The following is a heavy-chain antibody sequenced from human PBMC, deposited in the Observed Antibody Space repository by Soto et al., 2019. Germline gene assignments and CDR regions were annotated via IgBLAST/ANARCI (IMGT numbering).Heavy chain of an antibody. D-gene: IGHD2-2*01. Sequence: SETLSLTCAVSGGSISSSNWWSWVRQPPGKGLEWIGEIYHSGSTNYNPSLKSRVTISVDKSKNQFSLKLSSVTAADTAVYYCARYCSRTSCYPFDYWGQGTLVTSPQ. CDR3: ARYCSRTSCYPFDY. J-gene: IGHJ4*02. V-gene: IGHV4-4*02. CDR2: IYHSGST. CDR1: GGSISSSNW.